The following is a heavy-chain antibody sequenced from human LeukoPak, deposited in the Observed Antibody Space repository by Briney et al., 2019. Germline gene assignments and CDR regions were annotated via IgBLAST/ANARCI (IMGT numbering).Heavy chain of an antibody. J-gene: IGHJ4*02. CDR3: ARSNNGDYGSFFVDY. V-gene: IGHV4-59*01. CDR1: GGSISSYY. CDR2: IYYSGST. Sequence: SETLSLTCTVSGGSISSYYWSWIRQPPGKGLKWIGYIYYSGSTNYNPSLKSRVTISVDTSKNQFSLKLSSVTAADTAVYYCARSNNGDYGSFFVDYWGQGTLVTVSS. D-gene: IGHD4-17*01.